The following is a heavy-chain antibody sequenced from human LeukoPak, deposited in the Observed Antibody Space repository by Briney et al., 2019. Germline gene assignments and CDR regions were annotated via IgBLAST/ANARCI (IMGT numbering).Heavy chain of an antibody. Sequence: RPSETLSLTCAVYGGSFSGYYWTWIRQPPGKGPEWIGEINYSGRTNYNPSHKSRVTISVDTSKNQFSLKVSSVTAADTAVYYCARGPSERYYESSGYYYFDYWGQGSLVTVSS. D-gene: IGHD3-22*01. CDR1: GGSFSGYY. CDR3: ARGPSERYYESSGYYYFDY. CDR2: INYSGRT. V-gene: IGHV4-34*01. J-gene: IGHJ4*02.